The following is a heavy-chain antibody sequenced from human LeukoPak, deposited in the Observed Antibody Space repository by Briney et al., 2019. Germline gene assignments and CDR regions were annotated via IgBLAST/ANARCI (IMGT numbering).Heavy chain of an antibody. D-gene: IGHD2-2*01. CDR2: IYSGGST. V-gene: IGHV3-53*01. Sequence: PGGSLRLSCAASGFTVSSNYMSWVRQASGKGLEWVSVIYSGGSTYYADSVKGRFTISRDNSKNTLYLQMNSLRAEDTAVYYCASPDCSSTSCYYDYWGQGTLVTVSS. CDR1: GFTVSSNY. CDR3: ASPDCSSTSCYYDY. J-gene: IGHJ4*02.